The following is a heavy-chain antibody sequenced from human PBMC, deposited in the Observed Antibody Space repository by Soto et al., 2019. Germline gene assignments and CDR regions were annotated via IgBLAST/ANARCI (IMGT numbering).Heavy chain of an antibody. V-gene: IGHV1-69*13. J-gene: IGHJ6*02. D-gene: IGHD3-3*01. Sequence: GASVKVSCKASGGTFSSYSISWVRHAPGQGLEWMGGIIPIFGTANYAQKFQGRVTITADESTSTAYMELSSLRSEDTAVYYCARDYPPSRHRKPNYDFWSGYYSALPERLDIHRYYGMDVWGQGTTVTVSS. CDR1: GGTFSSYS. CDR3: ARDYPPSRHRKPNYDFWSGYYSALPERLDIHRYYGMDV. CDR2: IIPIFGTA.